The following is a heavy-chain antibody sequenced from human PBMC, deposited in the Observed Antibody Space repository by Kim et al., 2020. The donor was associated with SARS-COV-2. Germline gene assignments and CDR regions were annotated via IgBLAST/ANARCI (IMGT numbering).Heavy chain of an antibody. CDR3: ARAQYYYGSGTQIDY. J-gene: IGHJ4*02. D-gene: IGHD3-10*01. V-gene: IGHV4-31*02. Sequence: PSLKSRVTISVDTSKNQFSLRLTSVTAADTAVYYCARAQYYYGSGTQIDYWGQGTLVTVSS.